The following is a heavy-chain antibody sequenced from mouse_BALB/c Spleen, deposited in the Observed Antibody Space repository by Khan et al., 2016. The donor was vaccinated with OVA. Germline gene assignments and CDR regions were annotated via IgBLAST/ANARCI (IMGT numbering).Heavy chain of an antibody. CDR3: SRDGNYAHWYFDV. D-gene: IGHD2-1*01. V-gene: IGHV5-6-4*01. J-gene: IGHJ1*01. CDR2: ISSGATYT. Sequence: EVQLVESGGGLVKPGGSLKLSCAASGFTFSSYTLSWVRQTPEMRLEWVATISSGATYTYYPDSVKGRFTISREHAKNTLYLQMSSLKSEDTAMYYCSRDGNYAHWYFDVWGAGTTVTVAS. CDR1: GFTFSSYT.